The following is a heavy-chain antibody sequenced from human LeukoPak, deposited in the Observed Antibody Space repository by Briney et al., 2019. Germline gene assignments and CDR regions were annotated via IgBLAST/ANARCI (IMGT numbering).Heavy chain of an antibody. CDR3: ASLGGSYGTDY. CDR1: GGSISSYY. J-gene: IGHJ4*02. Sequence: SETLSLTCTVSGGSISSYYWSWIRQPPGKGLEWIGYIYYSGSTNYNPSLKSRVTISVDTSKNQFSLKLSSVSAADTAVYYCASLGGSYGTDYWGQGKLATVSS. D-gene: IGHD1-26*01. V-gene: IGHV4-59*01. CDR2: IYYSGST.